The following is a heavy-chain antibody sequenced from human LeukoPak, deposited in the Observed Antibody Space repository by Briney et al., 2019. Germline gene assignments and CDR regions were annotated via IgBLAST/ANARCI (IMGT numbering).Heavy chain of an antibody. CDR1: GGSISSYY. Sequence: PSETLSLTCTASGGSISSYYWSWIRQPPGKGLEWIGYIYYSGSTNYNPSLKSRVTISVDTSKNQFSLKLSSVTAADTAVYYCARWDSGSSSSWGQGTLVTVSS. CDR2: IYYSGST. D-gene: IGHD2-2*01. V-gene: IGHV4-59*01. CDR3: ARWDSGSSSS. J-gene: IGHJ5*02.